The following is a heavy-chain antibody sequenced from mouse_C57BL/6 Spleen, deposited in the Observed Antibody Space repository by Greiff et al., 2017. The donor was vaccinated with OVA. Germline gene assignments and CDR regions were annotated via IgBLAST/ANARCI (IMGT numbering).Heavy chain of an antibody. V-gene: IGHV1-55*01. CDR2: IYPGSGST. J-gene: IGHJ1*03. D-gene: IGHD1-1*01. Sequence: QVQLQQPGAELVKPGASVTMSCKASGYTFTSYWITWVKQRPGQGLEWIGDIYPGSGSTNYNEKFKSKATLTADTSSSTAYMQLSSLTSEDSAVYYCARFSNYYCGSTSWYFDDWGTGTTVTVSS. CDR1: GYTFTSYW. CDR3: ARFSNYYCGSTSWYFDD.